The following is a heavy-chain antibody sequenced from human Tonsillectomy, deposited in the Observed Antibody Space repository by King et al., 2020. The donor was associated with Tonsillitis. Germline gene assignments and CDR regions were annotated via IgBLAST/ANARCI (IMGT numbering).Heavy chain of an antibody. Sequence: QLQESGPGLVKPSETLSLTCAVSGYSISSGYYWGWIRQPPGKGLEWIGSIYHSGSTYYNPSLKSRVTISVDTSKNQFSLKLRSVTAADTAVYYCARLRTAPFAFDIWGQGTMVTVSS. CDR2: IYHSGST. CDR1: GYSISSGYY. J-gene: IGHJ3*02. V-gene: IGHV4-38-2*01. CDR3: ARLRTAPFAFDI. D-gene: IGHD4-17*01.